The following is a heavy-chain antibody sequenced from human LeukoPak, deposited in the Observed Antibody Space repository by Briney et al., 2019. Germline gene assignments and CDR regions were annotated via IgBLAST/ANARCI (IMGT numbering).Heavy chain of an antibody. Sequence: GASVKVPCKASGYTFTSYGISWVRQAPGQGLERMGWISAYNGNTNYAQKLQGRVTMTRNTSISTAYMELSSLRSEDTAVYYCARNLGYDFWSGYYAFDIWGQGTMVTVSS. CDR2: ISAYNGNT. D-gene: IGHD3-3*01. V-gene: IGHV1-18*01. CDR1: GYTFTSYG. CDR3: ARNLGYDFWSGYYAFDI. J-gene: IGHJ3*02.